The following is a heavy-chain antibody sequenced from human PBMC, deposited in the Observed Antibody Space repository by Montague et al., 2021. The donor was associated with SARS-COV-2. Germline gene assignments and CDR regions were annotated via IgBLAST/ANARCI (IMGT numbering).Heavy chain of an antibody. CDR1: GGSFSGYF. Sequence: SETLSLTRAIYGGSFSGYFWSWIRQYPGKGLEWIGEISYTGHTRYNPSLQSRVSISGDSSENQFSLTLTSVTAADTAVYYCARSHYSVSWCPDWGQGTLVTVSS. J-gene: IGHJ4*02. CDR3: ARSHYSVSWCPD. V-gene: IGHV4-34*01. CDR2: ISYTGHT. D-gene: IGHD5/OR15-5a*01.